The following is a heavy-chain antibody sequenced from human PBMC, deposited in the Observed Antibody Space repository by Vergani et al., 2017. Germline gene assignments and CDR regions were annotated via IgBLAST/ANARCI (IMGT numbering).Heavy chain of an antibody. CDR1: GFTFSSYA. CDR2: ISSNGGST. V-gene: IGHV3-64D*06. D-gene: IGHD3-9*01. CDR3: VKGYPLRDFDWGMDY. J-gene: IGHJ4*02. Sequence: EVQLVESGGGLVQPGGSLRLSCSASGFTFSSYAMHWVRQAPGKGLEYVSAISSNGGSTYYADSVKGRFTISRDNSKNTLYLQMSSLRAEDTAVYYCVKGYPLRDFDWGMDYWGQGTLVTVSS.